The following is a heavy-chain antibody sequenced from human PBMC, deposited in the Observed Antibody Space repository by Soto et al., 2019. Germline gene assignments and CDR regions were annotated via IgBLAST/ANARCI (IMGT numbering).Heavy chain of an antibody. V-gene: IGHV3-53*01. CDR2: IYSGGST. CDR1: GFTVSSNY. Sequence: GGSLRLSCAASGFTVSSNYMSLVRQAPGKGLEWVSVIYSGGSTYYADSVKGRFTISRDNSKNTLYLQMNSLRAEDTAVYYCARDRYSSGWAYYFDYWGQGTLVTVSS. CDR3: ARDRYSSGWAYYFDY. J-gene: IGHJ4*02. D-gene: IGHD6-19*01.